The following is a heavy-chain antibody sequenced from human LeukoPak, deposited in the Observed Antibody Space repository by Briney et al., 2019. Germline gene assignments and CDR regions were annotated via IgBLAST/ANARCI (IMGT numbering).Heavy chain of an antibody. CDR3: ARLPSSRNHGAFDM. D-gene: IGHD6-13*01. V-gene: IGHV5-51*01. Sequence: GEPLQISCKGSGYSFTSYWIAWVRQIPGKGLEWMGIFYPGDSNNRYSPSFQGQVTISADKSISTAYLQWSSLKASDTAMYYCARLPSSRNHGAFDMWGEGTMVTVS. J-gene: IGHJ3*02. CDR1: GYSFTSYW. CDR2: FYPGDSNN.